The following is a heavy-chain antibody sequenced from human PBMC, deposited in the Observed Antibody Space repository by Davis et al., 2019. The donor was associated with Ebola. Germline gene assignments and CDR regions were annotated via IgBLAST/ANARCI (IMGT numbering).Heavy chain of an antibody. CDR3: ASFGDYDY. CDR2: ISYSGST. V-gene: IGHV4-31*03. D-gene: IGHD4-17*01. J-gene: IGHJ4*02. CDR1: GVSISSGIYY. Sequence: PSETLSLTCTVSGVSISSGIYYWSWIRQHPGKGLEWIGYISYSGSTYYIPSLKSRITISADTSKNQFSLRLRSVTAADTAVYYCASFGDYDYWGQGTLVTVSS.